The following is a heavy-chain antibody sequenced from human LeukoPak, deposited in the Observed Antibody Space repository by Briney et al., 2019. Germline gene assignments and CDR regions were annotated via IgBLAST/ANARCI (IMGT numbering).Heavy chain of an antibody. CDR1: GYTFTSYG. D-gene: IGHD2-15*01. Sequence: GASVKVSCKASGYTFTSYGISWVRQAPGQGLEWMGWISAYNGNTNYAQKLQGRVTMTTDTSTSTAYMELRSLRSDDTAVYYCARDLFDAGPFLDCSGGSCYQGYGMDVWGQGTTVTVSS. V-gene: IGHV1-18*01. CDR2: ISAYNGNT. J-gene: IGHJ6*02. CDR3: ARDLFDAGPFLDCSGGSCYQGYGMDV.